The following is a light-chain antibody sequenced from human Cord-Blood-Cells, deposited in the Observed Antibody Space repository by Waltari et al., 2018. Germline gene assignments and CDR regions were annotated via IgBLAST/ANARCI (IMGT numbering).Light chain of an antibody. CDR1: SSNIGSNY. CDR2: RNK. Sequence: QSVLTQPPSASGTPGQRVTISCSGSSSNIGSNYVYWYQQLPGTAPKLLIYRNKPRPSGVPDRFSGSKSGTSASLAISGLRYEDEADYYCAAWDDSLSGFWVFGGGTKLTVL. V-gene: IGLV1-47*01. J-gene: IGLJ3*02. CDR3: AAWDDSLSGFWV.